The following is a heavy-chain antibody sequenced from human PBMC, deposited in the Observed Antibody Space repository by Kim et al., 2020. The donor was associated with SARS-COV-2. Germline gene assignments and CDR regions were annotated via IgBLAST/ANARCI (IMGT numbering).Heavy chain of an antibody. Sequence: ASVKVSCKASGYTFTNSAMNWVRQAPGQGLEWMGWINTNTGNPTFAQGFTGRFVFSLDTSVSTAYLQVSSLQADDTAIYYCARVWHYGSGSYHFDYWGQGTLVTVSS. CDR1: GYTFTNSA. CDR3: ARVWHYGSGSYHFDY. D-gene: IGHD3-10*01. CDR2: INTNTGNP. J-gene: IGHJ4*02. V-gene: IGHV7-4-1*02.